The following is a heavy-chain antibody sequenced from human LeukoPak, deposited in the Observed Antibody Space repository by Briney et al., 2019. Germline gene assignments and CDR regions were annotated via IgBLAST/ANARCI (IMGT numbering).Heavy chain of an antibody. J-gene: IGHJ1*01. Sequence: GRSLRLSCAASGFTFSSYAMHWVRQASGKGLEWVAVISYDGSNKYYADSVKGRFTISRDNSKNTLYLQMNSLRAEDTAVYYCASDSSGYYYVGYFQHWGQGTLVTVSS. CDR1: GFTFSSYA. V-gene: IGHV3-30-3*01. D-gene: IGHD3-22*01. CDR2: ISYDGSNK. CDR3: ASDSSGYYYVGYFQH.